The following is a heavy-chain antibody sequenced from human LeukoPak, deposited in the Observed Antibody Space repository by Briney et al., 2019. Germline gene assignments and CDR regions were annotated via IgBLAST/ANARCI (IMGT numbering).Heavy chain of an antibody. CDR3: AKVPYCSSTSCLYYYYMDV. Sequence: GGSLRLSCAASGFTFSSYAMSWVRQAPGKGLEWVSAISGSGGSTYYADSVKGRFTISRDNSKNTLYLQMNSLRAEDTAVCYCAKVPYCSSTSCLYYYYMDVWGKGTTVTVSS. CDR2: ISGSGGST. CDR1: GFTFSSYA. J-gene: IGHJ6*03. V-gene: IGHV3-23*01. D-gene: IGHD2-2*01.